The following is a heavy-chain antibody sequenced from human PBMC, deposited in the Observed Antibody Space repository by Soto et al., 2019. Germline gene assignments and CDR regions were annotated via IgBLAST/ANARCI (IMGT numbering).Heavy chain of an antibody. CDR2: INSDGSST. J-gene: IGHJ5*02. D-gene: IGHD6-13*01. V-gene: IGHV3-74*01. CDR3: ARATGGYSSSWYIFWFDP. Sequence: GGSLRLSCAASGFTFSSYWMHWVRQAPGKGLVWVSRINSDGSSTSYADSVKGRFTISRDNAKNTLYLQLNSLRAEDTAVYYCARATGGYSSSWYIFWFDPWGQGTLVTVPS. CDR1: GFTFSSYW.